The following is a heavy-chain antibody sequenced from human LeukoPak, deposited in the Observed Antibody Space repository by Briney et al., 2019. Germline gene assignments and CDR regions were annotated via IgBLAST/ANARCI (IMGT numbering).Heavy chain of an antibody. D-gene: IGHD6-19*01. V-gene: IGHV4-59*01. J-gene: IGHJ4*02. CDR2: ISDSGST. CDR1: GGSISSYY. CDR3: ARTRYSSGWFFDY. Sequence: SQTLSLTCTVSGGSISSYYWSWIRQPPGQGLEWTGDISDSGSTHYNPSRNSRLAISVDTSKNQTSLTLTSATAADTAVYYCARTRYSSGWFFDYWGQGTLVTVSS.